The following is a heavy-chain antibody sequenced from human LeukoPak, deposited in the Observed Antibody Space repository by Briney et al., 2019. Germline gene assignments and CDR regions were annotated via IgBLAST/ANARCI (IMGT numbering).Heavy chain of an antibody. CDR2: ISSISSYK. J-gene: IGHJ3*02. CDR3: ARDAYDILTSYYHPNAFDI. V-gene: IGHV3-21*01. Sequence: PGGSLRLSCAASGFTFSSYSMTWVRQAPGKGLEWVSSISSISSYKYYADSVKGRFTISRDNAKNSLYLQMNSLRAEDTAVYYCARDAYDILTSYYHPNAFDIWGQGTMVTVSS. CDR1: GFTFSSYS. D-gene: IGHD3-9*01.